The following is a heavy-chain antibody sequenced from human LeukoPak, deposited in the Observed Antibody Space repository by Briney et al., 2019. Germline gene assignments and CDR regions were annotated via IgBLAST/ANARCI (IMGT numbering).Heavy chain of an antibody. D-gene: IGHD2-2*01. CDR1: GFTFSSYW. CDR2: INSDGSST. Sequence: GGSLRLSCAASGFTFSSYWMHWVRQAPGKGLVWVSRINSDGSSTSYADSVKGRFTISRDNAKNTLYLQMNSLRAEDTAVYYRARFQLRNGASPYGMEGLGPGTTGTVPS. J-gene: IGHJ6*02. CDR3: ARFQLRNGASPYGMEG. V-gene: IGHV3-74*01.